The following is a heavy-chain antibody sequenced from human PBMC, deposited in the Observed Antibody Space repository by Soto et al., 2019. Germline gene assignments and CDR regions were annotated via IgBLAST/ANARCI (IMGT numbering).Heavy chain of an antibody. D-gene: IGHD1-20*01. CDR2: IYYSGST. CDR1: GVSISSGGYY. V-gene: IGHV4-31*03. Sequence: QVQLQASGPGLVKPSQTLSLTCTVSGVSISSGGYYWSWIRQHPGKGLEWIGYIYYSGSTYYNPSRKSRVTISVESSKNQFSLKLSSVTAADTAVYYCARVGGINWFDPWGQGTLVTVSS. CDR3: ARVGGINWFDP. J-gene: IGHJ5*02.